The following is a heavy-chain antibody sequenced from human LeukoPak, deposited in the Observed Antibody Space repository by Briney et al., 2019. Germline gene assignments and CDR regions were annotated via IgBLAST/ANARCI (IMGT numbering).Heavy chain of an antibody. CDR3: ARGWELDP. CDR1: GFPSSRYW. CDR2: IKQDGSEK. V-gene: IGHV3-7*05. J-gene: IGHJ5*02. Sequence: GGSLRLSCAASGFPSSRYWLSWVRQAPGKGLEWVANIKQDGSEKYYVDSVKGRFTISRDNAKNSLYLQMNSLRVEDTAVYYCARGWELDPWGQGTLVTVSS. D-gene: IGHD1-26*01.